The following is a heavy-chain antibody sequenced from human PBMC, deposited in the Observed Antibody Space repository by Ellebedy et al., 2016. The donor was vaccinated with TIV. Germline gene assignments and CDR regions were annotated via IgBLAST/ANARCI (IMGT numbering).Heavy chain of an antibody. CDR3: ASEPPYFYGASGIYLQDF. J-gene: IGHJ4*02. Sequence: MPGGSLRLSCTVSGASISSYYWGWVRQPPGKGLEWIASIYYSGSTYYNPSLKSRLTISVDTSKNQFSLKLTSVTAADTAVYYCASEPPYFYGASGIYLQDFWGQGTLVTVSS. CDR2: IYYSGST. D-gene: IGHD4/OR15-4a*01. V-gene: IGHV4-39*01. CDR1: GASISSYY.